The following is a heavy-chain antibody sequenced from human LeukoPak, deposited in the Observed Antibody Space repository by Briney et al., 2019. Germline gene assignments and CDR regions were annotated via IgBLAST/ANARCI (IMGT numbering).Heavy chain of an antibody. V-gene: IGHV4-34*01. J-gene: IGHJ4*02. CDR3: ARTAAGITTTIHQVDY. CDR2: INHSGST. Sequence: SETLSLTCAVYGGSFSGYYWSWIRQPPGKGLEWIGEINHSGSTNYNPSLKSRVTISVDTSKNQFSLKLSSVTAADTAVYYCARTAAGITTTIHQVDYWGQGTLVTVSS. D-gene: IGHD3-10*01. CDR1: GGSFSGYY.